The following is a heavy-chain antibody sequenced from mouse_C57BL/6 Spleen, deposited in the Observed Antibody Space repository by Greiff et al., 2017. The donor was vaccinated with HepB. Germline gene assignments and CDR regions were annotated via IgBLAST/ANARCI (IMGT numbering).Heavy chain of an antibody. CDR3: ASSYYYGSKGADYFDY. V-gene: IGHV1-55*01. D-gene: IGHD1-1*01. CDR2: IYPGSGST. Sequence: VQLQQPGAELVKPGASVKMSCKASGYTFTSYWITWVKQRPGQGLEWIGDIYPGSGSTNYNEKFKSKATLTVDTSSSTAYMQLSSLTSEDSAVYYCASSYYYGSKGADYFDYWGQGTTLTVSS. J-gene: IGHJ2*01. CDR1: GYTFTSYW.